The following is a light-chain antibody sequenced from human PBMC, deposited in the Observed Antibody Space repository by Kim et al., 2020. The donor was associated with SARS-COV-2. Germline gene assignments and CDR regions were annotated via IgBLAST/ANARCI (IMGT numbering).Light chain of an antibody. Sequence: VFPGERATLSCRASQSVNTTLAWYHPRPGQAPRLLIFCASTRATGIPARFSGTGSGTEFTLTISSLQSEDFAVYYCQEYNSWPPYNFGLGTKLEI. CDR3: QEYNSWPPYN. V-gene: IGKV3-15*01. CDR2: CAS. J-gene: IGKJ2*01. CDR1: QSVNTT.